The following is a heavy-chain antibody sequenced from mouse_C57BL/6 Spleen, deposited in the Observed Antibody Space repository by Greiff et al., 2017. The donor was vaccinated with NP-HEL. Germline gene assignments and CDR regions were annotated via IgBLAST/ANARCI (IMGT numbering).Heavy chain of an antibody. J-gene: IGHJ4*01. CDR1: GYSFTDYN. CDR2: INPNYGTT. Sequence: EVKLMESGPELVKPGASVKISCKASGYSFTDYNMNWVKQSNGKSLEWIGVINPNYGTTSYNQKFKGKATLTVDQSSSTAYMQLNSLTSEDSAVYYCASHYGSRYYYAMDYWGQGTSVTVSS. CDR3: ASHYGSRYYYAMDY. V-gene: IGHV1-39*01. D-gene: IGHD1-1*01.